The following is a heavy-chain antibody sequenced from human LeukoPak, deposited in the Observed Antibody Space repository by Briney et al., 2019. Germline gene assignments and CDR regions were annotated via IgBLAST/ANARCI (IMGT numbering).Heavy chain of an antibody. CDR1: GFTFSSYG. D-gene: IGHD3-10*01. V-gene: IGHV3-30*03. J-gene: IGHJ6*03. CDR2: ISYDGSNK. Sequence: GGSLRLSCAASGFTFSSYGMHWVRQAQGKGLEWVAVISYDGSNKYYADSGKGRFTISRDNSKITLYLQMNSLRAEDTAVYYCATTGRGSGAYYYYYMDVWGKGTTVTVSS. CDR3: ATTGRGSGAYYYYYMDV.